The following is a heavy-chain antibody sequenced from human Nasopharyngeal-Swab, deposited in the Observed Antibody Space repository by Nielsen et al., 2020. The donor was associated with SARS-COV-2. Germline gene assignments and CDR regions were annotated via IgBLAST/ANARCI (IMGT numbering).Heavy chain of an antibody. J-gene: IGHJ3*02. CDR3: ARVGYLYLYGAFDI. V-gene: IGHV3-53*04. Sequence: GESLKISCAASGITVGRNFMSWVRQAPGKGPEGVSFISSDDSPQYADSVKGRFTISRHTSENTMYLQMNSLRAEDTAIYYCARVGYLYLYGAFDIWGQGTLVTVSS. D-gene: IGHD1-1*01. CDR2: ISSDDSP. CDR1: GITVGRNF.